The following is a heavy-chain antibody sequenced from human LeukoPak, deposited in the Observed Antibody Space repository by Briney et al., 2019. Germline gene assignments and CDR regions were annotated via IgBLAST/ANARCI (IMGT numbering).Heavy chain of an antibody. CDR2: INPNSGGT. Sequence: SVKVSCKASGYTFTGYYMQWVRQAPGQGLEWMGWINPNSGGTNYAQKFQGRVTMTRDTSISTAYMELSRLRSDDTAVYYCARGRRSGSYQDFDYWDQGTLVTVSS. CDR3: ARGRRSGSYQDFDY. V-gene: IGHV1-2*02. CDR1: GYTFTGYY. J-gene: IGHJ4*02. D-gene: IGHD1-26*01.